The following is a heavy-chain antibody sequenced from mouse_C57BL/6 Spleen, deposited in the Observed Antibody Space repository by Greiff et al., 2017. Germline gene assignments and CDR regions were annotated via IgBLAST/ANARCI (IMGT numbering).Heavy chain of an antibody. J-gene: IGHJ4*01. V-gene: IGHV1-20*01. CDR3: ARSGSNSAMDY. CDR2: FNPYNGDS. D-gene: IGHD3-1*01. Sequence: EVKLMESGPELVKPGDSVKISCKASGYSFTGYFMNWVMQSHGKSLEWIGRFNPYNGDSFYNQRFKGKATLTVDKSSSTAHMDLRSLTSEDSAVYYCARSGSNSAMDYWGQGTSVTVSS. CDR1: GYSFTGYF.